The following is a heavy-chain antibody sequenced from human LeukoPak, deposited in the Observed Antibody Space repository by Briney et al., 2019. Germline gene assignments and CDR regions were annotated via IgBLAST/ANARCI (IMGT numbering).Heavy chain of an antibody. V-gene: IGHV4-30-2*05. CDR1: GDSISSGDYS. Sequence: SQTLSLTCAVSGDSISSGDYSWSWIRQPSGKGLEWIGYIFHSGSSYYNPSLKSRVTISVDTSKNQFALKLSSVTAADTAVYYCAGRRVKKDVDTAMDDYWGQGTLVTVSS. D-gene: IGHD5-18*01. J-gene: IGHJ4*02. CDR3: AGRRVKKDVDTAMDDY. CDR2: IFHSGSS.